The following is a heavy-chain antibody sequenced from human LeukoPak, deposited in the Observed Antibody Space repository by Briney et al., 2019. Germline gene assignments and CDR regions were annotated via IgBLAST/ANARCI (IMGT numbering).Heavy chain of an antibody. Sequence: SETLSLTCSVSGGSIRTYYWSWIRQPAGKGLEWIGRIHTSGNTNYNPSLKSRLTMSIDTAANHFSLRLTSVTAADTAVYFCARGSSSSGWEGFDYWGQGALVTVSS. CDR2: IHTSGNT. CDR3: ARGSSSSGWEGFDY. D-gene: IGHD6-19*01. J-gene: IGHJ4*02. V-gene: IGHV4-4*07. CDR1: GGSIRTYY.